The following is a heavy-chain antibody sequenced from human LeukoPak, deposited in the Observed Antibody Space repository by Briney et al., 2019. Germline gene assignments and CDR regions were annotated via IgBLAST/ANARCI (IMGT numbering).Heavy chain of an antibody. CDR2: VYYSGTT. J-gene: IGHJ4*02. Sequence: SETLSLTCTVSGGSISSGSYYWGWIRQPPGKGLEWIGSVYYSGTTYYNPSLKSRVTTSVDTSKNQFSLQLSSVTAADTAIYYCATTLYSRSCFDYWGQGTLVTVSS. V-gene: IGHV4-39*01. CDR3: ATTLYSRSCFDY. D-gene: IGHD6-6*01. CDR1: GGSISSGSYY.